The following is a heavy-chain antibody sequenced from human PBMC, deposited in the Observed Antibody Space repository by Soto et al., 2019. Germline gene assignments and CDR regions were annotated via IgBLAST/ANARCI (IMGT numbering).Heavy chain of an antibody. D-gene: IGHD2-2*02. V-gene: IGHV4-34*01. Sequence: QVQLQQWGAGLLKPSETLSLTCGVYGGSFSGYYWSWIRQPPGKGLEWIGEINHSGGTNYNPSLKSRVTISADTSKNLSSLRLTSVTAADTAVYFCARGGWCSSTTCYNDWGQGTLVTVSS. CDR1: GGSFSGYY. CDR3: ARGGWCSSTTCYND. CDR2: INHSGGT. J-gene: IGHJ1*01.